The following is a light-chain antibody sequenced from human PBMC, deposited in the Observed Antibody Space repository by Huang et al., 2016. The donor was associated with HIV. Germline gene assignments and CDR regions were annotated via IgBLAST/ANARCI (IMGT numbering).Light chain of an antibody. CDR3: QQYNNWPLT. J-gene: IGKJ4*01. CDR1: QSVSSN. CDR2: GAS. V-gene: IGKV3-15*01. Sequence: EIVLTQSPATLSVSPGDRATLSCRASQSVSSNLAWHQQKPGQAPRLLIYGASTRATAIPARFSGSGSGTEFTLTISSLQSEDCAVYYCQQYNNWPLTFGGGTKVEIK.